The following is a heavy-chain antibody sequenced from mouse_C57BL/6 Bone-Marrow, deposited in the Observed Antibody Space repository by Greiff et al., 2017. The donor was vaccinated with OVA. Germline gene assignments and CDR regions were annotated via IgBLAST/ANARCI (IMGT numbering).Heavy chain of an antibody. Sequence: EVKLMESEGGLVQPGSSMKLSCTASGFTFSDYYMAWVRQVPEKGLEWVANINYDGSSTYYLDSLKSRFIISRDNAQNILYLQMSSLKSEDTATYYWAKEGSLSMRLRRGYYFDYWGQGTTLTVSS. D-gene: IGHD2-3*01. J-gene: IGHJ2*01. CDR3: AKEGSLSMRLRRGYYFDY. V-gene: IGHV5-16*01. CDR2: INYDGSST. CDR1: GFTFSDYY.